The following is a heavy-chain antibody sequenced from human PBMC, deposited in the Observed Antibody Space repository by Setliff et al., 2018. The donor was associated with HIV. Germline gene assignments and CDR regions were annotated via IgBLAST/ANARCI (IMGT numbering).Heavy chain of an antibody. CDR3: ASGPGYGWGSYRLDY. J-gene: IGHJ4*02. D-gene: IGHD3-10*01. CDR1: GGSISSSSYY. Sequence: SETLSLTCTVSGGSISSSSYYWGWIRQPPGKGLEWIGSISYSGSTYYNPSLKSRVTISLDTSKNQFSLNLSSVTAADTAVYYCASGPGYGWGSYRLDYWGQGTRGTVSS. CDR2: ISYSGST. V-gene: IGHV4-39*07.